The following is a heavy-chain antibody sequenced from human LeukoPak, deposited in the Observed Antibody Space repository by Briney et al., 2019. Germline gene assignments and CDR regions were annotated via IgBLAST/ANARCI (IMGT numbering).Heavy chain of an antibody. V-gene: IGHV1-18*01. CDR2: ISAYNGNT. CDR1: GYNFTSYG. CDR3: ARVEVVVVTAILIHAFDI. Sequence: ASLKVFCKASGYNFTSYGISWVGQAPGQGLEWMGGISAYNGNTNYAQKLQGRVTMTTDTSTSTAYMELRSLRSDDTAVYYCARVEVVVVTAILIHAFDIWGQGTMVTVSS. J-gene: IGHJ3*02. D-gene: IGHD2-21*02.